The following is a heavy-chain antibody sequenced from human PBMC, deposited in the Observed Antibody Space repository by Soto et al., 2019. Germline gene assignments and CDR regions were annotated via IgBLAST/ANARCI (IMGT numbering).Heavy chain of an antibody. Sequence: GGALRLSCAASGVTVSDYYMSWIRQAQGQGLEWVSYISSSGSSGSIIYYADSVKGRFTISRDNAKNSLYLQMNSLRAEDTAVYYCARDLGYFASDGYFDYWGQGALVTVSS. CDR3: ARDLGYFASDGYFDY. CDR1: GVTVSDYY. J-gene: IGHJ4*02. V-gene: IGHV3-11*01. D-gene: IGHD3-22*01. CDR2: ISSSGSSGSII.